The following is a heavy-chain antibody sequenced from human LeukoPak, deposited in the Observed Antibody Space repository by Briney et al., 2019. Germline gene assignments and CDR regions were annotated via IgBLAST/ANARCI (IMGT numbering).Heavy chain of an antibody. V-gene: IGHV4-30-2*01. CDR2: IYHSGST. J-gene: IGHJ4*02. Sequence: SQTLSLTCAVSGGSISSGGYSWSWIRQPPGKGLEWIGYIYHSGSTYYNPSLKSRVTISVDRSKNQFSLKLSSVTAADTAVYYCARGPPYYYGSGSYIPSSFDYWGQGTLVTVSS. CDR1: GGSISSGGYS. CDR3: ARGPPYYYGSGSYIPSSFDY. D-gene: IGHD3-10*01.